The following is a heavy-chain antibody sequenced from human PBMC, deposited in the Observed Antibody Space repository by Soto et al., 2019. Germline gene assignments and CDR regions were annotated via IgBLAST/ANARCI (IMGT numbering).Heavy chain of an antibody. CDR2: TSYDGGDK. CDR3: ARWGTTGGLDV. D-gene: IGHD3-16*01. V-gene: IGHV3-30*19. J-gene: IGHJ1*01. CDR1: GFTFRSYV. Sequence: QQQQVESGGGVVQPGTSLRVSCVGSGFTFRSYVIHWVRQAPGKGLEWVALTSYDGGDKYYGDSVRGRFTISRDNSRNTVDLQMDSLRLEDTALYYCARWGTTGGLDVWGQGTLVSVSS.